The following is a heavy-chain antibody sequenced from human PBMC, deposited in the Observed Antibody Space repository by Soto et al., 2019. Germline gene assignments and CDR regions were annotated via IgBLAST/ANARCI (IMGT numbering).Heavy chain of an antibody. J-gene: IGHJ4*02. CDR3: AHRRYYSGWSLN. D-gene: IGHD6-19*01. V-gene: IGHV2-5*02. Sequence: GYPSHALAMSVTLSGLPISTRGVGVGWIRQPPGKALDWLALILWDDDKRYSPSLKTRLTITKDTSKNEVVLTMTNMDPVDTATYYCAHRRYYSGWSLNWGQGTLVTVSS. CDR1: GLPISTRGVG. CDR2: ILWDDDK.